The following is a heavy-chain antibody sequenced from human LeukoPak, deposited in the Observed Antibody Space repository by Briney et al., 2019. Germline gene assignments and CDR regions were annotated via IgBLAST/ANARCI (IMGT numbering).Heavy chain of an antibody. J-gene: IGHJ4*02. Sequence: ASVKVSCKASGGTFSSYAIIWVRQAPGQGLEWMGWISAYNGNTNYAQKLQGRVTMTTDTSTSTAYMELRSLRSDDTAVYYCARGVWNWELDYWGQGTLVTASS. V-gene: IGHV1-18*01. CDR1: GGTFSSYA. CDR2: ISAYNGNT. D-gene: IGHD1-7*01. CDR3: ARGVWNWELDY.